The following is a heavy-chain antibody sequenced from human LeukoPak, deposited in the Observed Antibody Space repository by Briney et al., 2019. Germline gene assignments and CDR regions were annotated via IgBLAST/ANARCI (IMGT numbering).Heavy chain of an antibody. Sequence: GKSLRLSCAASGFTFSSYAMSWVRQAPGKGLEWVSAISGSGGSTYYADSVKGRFTISRDNSKNTLYLQMNSLRAEDTAVYYCANGNKYGAPLYGMDVWGQGTTVTVSS. J-gene: IGHJ6*02. CDR3: ANGNKYGAPLYGMDV. D-gene: IGHD1/OR15-1a*01. CDR1: GFTFSSYA. CDR2: ISGSGGST. V-gene: IGHV3-23*01.